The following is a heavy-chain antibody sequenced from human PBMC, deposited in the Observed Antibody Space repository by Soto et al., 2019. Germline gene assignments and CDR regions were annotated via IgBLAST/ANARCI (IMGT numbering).Heavy chain of an antibody. CDR3: AREDSIIIPAVSDF. CDR2: VSKSDYT. CDR1: GFTFNNYG. J-gene: IGHJ4*02. V-gene: IGHV3-21*01. D-gene: IGHD2-2*01. Sequence: GGALRLSCAVSGFTFNNYGINWVRQAPGKGLEWVSSVSKSDYTYYSDSVKGRFTISRDNAKNSVSLQMNTLRAEDTAVYYCAREDSIIIPAVSDFWGQGALVTVSS.